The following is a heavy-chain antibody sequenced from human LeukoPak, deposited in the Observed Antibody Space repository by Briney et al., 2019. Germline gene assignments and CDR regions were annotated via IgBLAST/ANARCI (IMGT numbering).Heavy chain of an antibody. CDR3: ARCSRSSTDCYSEFDL. V-gene: IGHV3-20*04. CDR1: GFTFDDYG. D-gene: IGHD2-2*02. J-gene: IGHJ3*01. Sequence: GGSLRLSCAASGFTFDDYGMSWVRQGPGKGLEWVSAINWNGGSTGFADSVRGRFTISRDNAKNSLYLQMNSLRAEDTALYYCARCSRSSTDCYSEFDLWGKGTMVTVSS. CDR2: INWNGGST.